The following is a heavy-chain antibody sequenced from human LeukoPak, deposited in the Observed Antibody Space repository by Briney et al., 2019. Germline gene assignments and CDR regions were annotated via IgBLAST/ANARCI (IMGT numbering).Heavy chain of an antibody. D-gene: IGHD6-13*01. CDR1: GGFISSYY. Sequence: SETLSLTCTVSGGFISSYYWSWIRQPPGKGLEWIGYIYYSGSTNYNPSLKSRVTISVDTSKNQFSLKLSSVTAADTAVYYCARDSYSSSWYGYYGMDVWGQGTTVTVSS. CDR2: IYYSGST. J-gene: IGHJ6*02. CDR3: ARDSYSSSWYGYYGMDV. V-gene: IGHV4-59*01.